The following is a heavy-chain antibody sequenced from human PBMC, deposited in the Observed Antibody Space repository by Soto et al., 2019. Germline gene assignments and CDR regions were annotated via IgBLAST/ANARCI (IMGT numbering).Heavy chain of an antibody. Sequence: ASVKVSCKASGYTFTSYAIHWVRQAPGPRLEWMGWINAGNGNTQYSQEFQGRVTITRDTSASTAYMELSSLRSEDTAVYYCARDPSYYGMDVWGQGTTVTVSS. V-gene: IGHV1-3*01. CDR1: GYTFTSYA. CDR3: ARDPSYYGMDV. CDR2: INAGNGNT. J-gene: IGHJ6*02.